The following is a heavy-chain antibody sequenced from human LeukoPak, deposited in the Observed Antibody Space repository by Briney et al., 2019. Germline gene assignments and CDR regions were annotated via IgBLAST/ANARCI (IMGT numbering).Heavy chain of an antibody. CDR1: GFTFSSYS. V-gene: IGHV3-20*04. D-gene: IGHD6-19*01. CDR2: INWNSVSI. J-gene: IGHJ6*02. CDR3: AKAVAGAHYYYGIDV. Sequence: GGSLRLSCAASGFTFSSYSMNWVRQAPGKGLEWVSGINWNSVSIGYADSVKGRFTISRDNANNSLYLQMNSLRAEDTAFYYCAKAVAGAHYYYGIDVWGQGTTVTVSS.